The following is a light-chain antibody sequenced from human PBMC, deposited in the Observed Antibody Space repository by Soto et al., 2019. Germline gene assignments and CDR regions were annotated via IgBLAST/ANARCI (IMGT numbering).Light chain of an antibody. CDR2: EGD. J-gene: IGLJ2*01. CDR3: CSYSYGSTLV. Sequence: QSALTQPASVSGSSGQSITISCTGTSSDVGSYNLVSWHQQHPGKAPKLIIYEGDKRPSGVSNRFSGSKSGNTASLTISGLQAEDEADYYCCSYSYGSTLVFGGETKLTVL. V-gene: IGLV2-23*01. CDR1: SSDVGSYNL.